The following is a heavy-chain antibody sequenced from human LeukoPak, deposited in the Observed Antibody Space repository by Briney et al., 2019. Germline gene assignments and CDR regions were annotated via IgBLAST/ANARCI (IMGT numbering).Heavy chain of an antibody. CDR2: ISGSGGST. CDR3: AKARVAVAGALRADYFQH. D-gene: IGHD6-19*01. V-gene: IGHV3-23*01. Sequence: GGSLRLSCAASGFTFSSYAMSWVRQAPGKGLEWVSAISGSGGSTYYADSVKGRFTISRDNSKNTLYLQMNSLRAEDTAVYYCAKARVAVAGALRADYFQHWGQGTLVTVSS. CDR1: GFTFSSYA. J-gene: IGHJ1*01.